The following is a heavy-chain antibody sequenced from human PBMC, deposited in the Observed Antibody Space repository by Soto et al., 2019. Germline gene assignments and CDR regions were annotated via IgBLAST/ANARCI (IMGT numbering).Heavy chain of an antibody. V-gene: IGHV3-23*03. J-gene: IGHJ2*01. CDR2: IYGGGNSS. D-gene: IGHD2-2*01. Sequence: GKGLEWVTVIYGGGNSSYYADSVKGRFTISRDNSKNTLYLQMSSLRGEDTAVYYFFFQAEDGIRAVRSVSAFLLNRSTDL. CDR3: FFQAEDGIRAVRSVSAFLLNRSTDL.